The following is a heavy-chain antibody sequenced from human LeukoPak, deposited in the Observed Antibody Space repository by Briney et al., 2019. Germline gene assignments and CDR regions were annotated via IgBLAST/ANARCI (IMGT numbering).Heavy chain of an antibody. CDR2: IYGGGST. CDR3: ASWPSGWYGEDS. J-gene: IGHJ4*02. CDR1: GLTVSSNF. V-gene: IGHV3-53*01. Sequence: GGSLRVCCAATGLTVSSNFMSWVRQAPGKGLEWVSVIYGGGSTYYADSVKGRFTISRDTPKNTLYLQMNSLRVEDTAVYYCASWPSGWYGEDSWGQGTLVTVSS. D-gene: IGHD6-19*01.